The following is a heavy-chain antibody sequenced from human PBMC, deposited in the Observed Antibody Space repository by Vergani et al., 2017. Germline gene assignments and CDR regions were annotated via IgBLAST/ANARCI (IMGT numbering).Heavy chain of an antibody. CDR3: ARGAYDILTGYYYFDY. Sequence: EVQLVESGGGLVQPGGSLRLSCAASGFTFSSYDMHWVRQATGKGLEWVSAIGTAGDPYYPGSVKGRFTISREKAKNSLYLQMNSLRAGDTAVYYCARGAYDILTGYYYFDYWGQGTLVTVSS. D-gene: IGHD3-9*01. CDR2: IGTAGDP. CDR1: GFTFSSYD. V-gene: IGHV3-13*05. J-gene: IGHJ4*02.